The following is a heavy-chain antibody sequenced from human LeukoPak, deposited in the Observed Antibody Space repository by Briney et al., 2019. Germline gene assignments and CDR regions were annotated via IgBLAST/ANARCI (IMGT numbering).Heavy chain of an antibody. CDR2: IYYSGST. CDR1: GGSISSYY. J-gene: IGHJ4*02. Sequence: SETLSLTCTVSGGSISSYYWGWIRQPPGKGLEWIGSIYYSGSTYYNPSLKSRVTISVDTSKNQFSLRLSSVTAADTAVYYCARLPHFIAALGSWGQGTLVTVSS. CDR3: ARLPHFIAALGS. D-gene: IGHD6-25*01. V-gene: IGHV4-39*01.